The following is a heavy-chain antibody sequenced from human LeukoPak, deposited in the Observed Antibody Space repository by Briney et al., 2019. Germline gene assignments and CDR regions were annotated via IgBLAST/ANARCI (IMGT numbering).Heavy chain of an antibody. CDR3: ARDPNYDSSGYPFGY. CDR1: GFTFSRYW. CDR2: INSDGSFT. D-gene: IGHD3-22*01. J-gene: IGHJ4*02. V-gene: IGHV3-74*01. Sequence: GGSLRLSCAASGFTFSRYWMHWVRQAPGKGLVWVSRINSDGSFTTYADSVEGRFTISRDNAKNTLYLQMNSLRADDTAVYYCARDPNYDSSGYPFGYWGQGTLVTVSS.